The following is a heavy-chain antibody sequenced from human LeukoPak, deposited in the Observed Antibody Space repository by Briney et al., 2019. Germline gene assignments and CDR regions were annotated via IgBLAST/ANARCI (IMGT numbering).Heavy chain of an antibody. D-gene: IGHD3-10*01. V-gene: IGHV3-7*01. CDR2: IKQDGSEK. CDR1: GFTFSSYW. CDR3: ARSYMVRGLNDAFDI. J-gene: IGHJ3*02. Sequence: PGGSLRLSCAASGFTFSSYWMSWVRQAPGKGLEWVANIKQDGSEKYYVDSVKGRFTISRDNAKNSLYLQMNSLRAEDTAVYYCARSYMVRGLNDAFDIWGQGTMVTVSS.